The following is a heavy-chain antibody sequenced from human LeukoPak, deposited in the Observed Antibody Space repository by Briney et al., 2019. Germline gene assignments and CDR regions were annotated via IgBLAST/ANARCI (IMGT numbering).Heavy chain of an antibody. CDR1: GGSFSGYY. V-gene: IGHV4-34*01. CDR2: VNHSGST. J-gene: IGHJ2*01. CDR3: ASASLAYCGGDCYYYWYFDL. D-gene: IGHD2-21*02. Sequence: PSETLSLTCAVYGGSFSGYYWSWIRQPPGKGLEWIGEVNHSGSTYFNPSLKSRVTISVDRSKNQFSLELSSVTAADTAVYYCASASLAYCGGDCYYYWYFDLWGRGTLVTVSS.